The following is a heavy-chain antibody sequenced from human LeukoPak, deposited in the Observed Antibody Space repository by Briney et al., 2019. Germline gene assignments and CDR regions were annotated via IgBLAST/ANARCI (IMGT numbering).Heavy chain of an antibody. CDR2: IYSGGNT. Sequence: PGGSLRLSCAASGFTFSDYYMSWIRQAPGKGLEWVSFIYSGGNTYYADSVKGRFTISRDNSKNTFHLQMNSLRAEDTAVYYCARGGSGYDWFDPWGQGTLVTVSS. J-gene: IGHJ5*02. V-gene: IGHV3-53*01. CDR1: GFTFSDYY. CDR3: ARGGSGYDWFDP. D-gene: IGHD5-12*01.